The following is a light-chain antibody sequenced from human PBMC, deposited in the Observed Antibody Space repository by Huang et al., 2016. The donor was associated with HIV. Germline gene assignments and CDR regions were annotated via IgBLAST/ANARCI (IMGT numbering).Light chain of an antibody. CDR3: QQRFT. CDR2: DAS. J-gene: IGKJ3*01. CDR1: QSISTY. Sequence: EIVLTQSPATLSLSPGERAILSCRASQSISTYLAWFQQKPGQAPRLLIYDASNRATGIPARFSGSGSGTDFTLTISSLEPEDFAVYYCQQRFTFGPGTKVDIK. V-gene: IGKV3-11*01.